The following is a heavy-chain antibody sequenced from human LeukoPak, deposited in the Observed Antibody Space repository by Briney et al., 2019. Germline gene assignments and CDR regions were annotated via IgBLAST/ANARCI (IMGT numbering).Heavy chain of an antibody. Sequence: ASVKVSCKASGYTFTGYAMNWVRQAPGQGLEWMGWINTYTGNPTCAQGFTGRFVFSLDTSVSTAYLQISSLKAEDTAVYYCARWDYDSSGYALYYFDYWGQGTLVTVSS. J-gene: IGHJ4*02. CDR2: INTYTGNP. CDR3: ARWDYDSSGYALYYFDY. D-gene: IGHD3-22*01. CDR1: GYTFTGYA. V-gene: IGHV7-4-1*02.